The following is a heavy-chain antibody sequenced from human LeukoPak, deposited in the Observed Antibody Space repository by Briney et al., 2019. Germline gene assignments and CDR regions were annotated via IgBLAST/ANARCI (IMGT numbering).Heavy chain of an antibody. CDR2: IYTSGST. V-gene: IGHV4-4*07. CDR3: VRDRHEDGYNYLYFQH. Sequence: SETLSLTCTVSGGSISSYYWSWIRQPAGKGLEWIGRIYTSGSTNYNPSLKSRVTMSVDTSKNQFSLKLSSVTAADTAVYYCVRDRHEDGYNYLYFQHWGQGTLVTVSS. J-gene: IGHJ1*01. CDR1: GGSISSYY. D-gene: IGHD5-24*01.